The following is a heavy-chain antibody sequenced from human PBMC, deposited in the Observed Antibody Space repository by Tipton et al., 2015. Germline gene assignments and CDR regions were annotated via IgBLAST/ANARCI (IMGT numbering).Heavy chain of an antibody. J-gene: IGHJ4*02. CDR1: GAFVSSGSYY. V-gene: IGHV4-61*01. Sequence: LRLSCTVSGAFVSSGSYYWTWIRQPPGKGLEWIGYMGHSGITNLNPSLKSRVTISAGTSQNQFSLRLTSVTAADTAVYYCARGLGFLEWLPRYYFDYWGQGRLVTVSS. D-gene: IGHD3-3*01. CDR2: MGHSGIT. CDR3: ARGLGFLEWLPRYYFDY.